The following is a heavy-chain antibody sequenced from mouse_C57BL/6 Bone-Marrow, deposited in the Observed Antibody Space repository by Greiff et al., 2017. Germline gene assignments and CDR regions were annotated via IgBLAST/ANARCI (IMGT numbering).Heavy chain of an antibody. J-gene: IGHJ2*01. D-gene: IGHD1-1*01. V-gene: IGHV1-42*01. CDR1: GYSFTGYY. CDR2: INPSTGGT. Sequence: EVKLQESGPELVKPGASVKISCKASGYSFTGYYMNWVKQSPEKSLEWIGEINPSTGGTTYNQKFKAKATLTVDKSSSTAYMQLKSLTSEDSAVYYCARNPLLLYYFDYWGQGTTLTVSS. CDR3: ARNPLLLYYFDY.